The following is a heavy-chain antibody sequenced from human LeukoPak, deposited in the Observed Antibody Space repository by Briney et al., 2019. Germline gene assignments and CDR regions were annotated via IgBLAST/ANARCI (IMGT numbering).Heavy chain of an antibody. V-gene: IGHV4-38-2*02. Sequence: PSETLSLTCTVSGYSISNGYYWGWIRQPPGKGLEWVGSIYHRGSTFYNPSLRSRVTISLDRSKKKFSLKLTSVTAADTAVYFCARGAEYYAIWRGYAGYSDYWGQGISVTVSS. CDR2: IYHRGST. J-gene: IGHJ4*02. CDR1: GYSISNGYY. CDR3: ARGAEYYAIWRGYAGYSDY. D-gene: IGHD3-3*01.